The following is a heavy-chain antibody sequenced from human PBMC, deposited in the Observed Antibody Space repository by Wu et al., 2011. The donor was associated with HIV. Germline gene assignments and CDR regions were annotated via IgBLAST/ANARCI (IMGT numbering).Heavy chain of an antibody. Sequence: QVQLVQSGAEVKTPGSSVKVSCKASGGTFSYYAISWVRQAPGQGLEWMGRIIPIFGTAYYAQNFQGRVTITADESTSTAYMELSSLRSEDTGVYYCARDSEGRRQQYFYYHMDVWGKGTTVTVSS. CDR3: ARDSEGRRQQYFYYHMDV. D-gene: IGHD5-18*01. J-gene: IGHJ6*03. V-gene: IGHV1-69*15. CDR2: IIPIFGTA. CDR1: GGTFSYYA.